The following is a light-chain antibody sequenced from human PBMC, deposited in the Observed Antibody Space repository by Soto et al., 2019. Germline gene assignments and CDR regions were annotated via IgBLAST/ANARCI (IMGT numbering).Light chain of an antibody. CDR3: QQYNSYSYT. Sequence: DIQMTQSPSTLSASVGDRVTITCRASQSISSWLAWYQQKPGKAPKVLIYDASSLESGVPSRFSGSGSGTEFTLTISSLQPDDFATYYCQQYNSYSYTFGQGTRWISN. CDR1: QSISSW. CDR2: DAS. J-gene: IGKJ2*01. V-gene: IGKV1-5*01.